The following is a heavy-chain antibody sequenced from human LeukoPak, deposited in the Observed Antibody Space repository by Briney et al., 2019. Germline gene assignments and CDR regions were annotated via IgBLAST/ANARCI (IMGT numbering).Heavy chain of an antibody. J-gene: IGHJ3*01. D-gene: IGHD2-21*02. CDR3: AKGRWGLTINNFDL. CDR2: ISDRGDST. V-gene: IGHV3-23*01. CDR1: GFSLTTYA. Sequence: WGSLRLSCAASGFSLTTYAMGWVRQAPGKGLEWVSVISDRGDSTYYADSVKGRFTISRDSSKNTLYLQMNSLGGEDTALYYCAKGRWGLTINNFDLWGQGTMVTVSS.